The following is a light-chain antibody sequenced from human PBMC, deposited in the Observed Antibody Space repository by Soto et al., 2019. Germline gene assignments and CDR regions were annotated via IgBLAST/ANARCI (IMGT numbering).Light chain of an antibody. CDR1: SSDVGGYDY. CDR2: DVT. V-gene: IGLV2-11*01. J-gene: IGLJ1*01. Sequence: QSALTQPRSVSGSPGQSVTISCTGTSSDVGGYDYVSWYQQHPGKAPKLMISDVTKRPSGVPDRFSGSKSGNTASLTISGLQAEDEADYYCCSYAGYYTHYVFGTGT. CDR3: CSYAGYYTHYV.